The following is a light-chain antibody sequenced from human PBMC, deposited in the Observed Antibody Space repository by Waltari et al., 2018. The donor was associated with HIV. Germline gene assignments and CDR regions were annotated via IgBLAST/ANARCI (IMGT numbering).Light chain of an antibody. V-gene: IGKV3-15*01. Sequence: EIVMTQSPATLSVSPGERASLSCRASQSVSSNLAWYQQKPGQATRPLIYGASTRATGIPARFSGSGSGTEFTLTISSLQSEDFAVYYCQQYNNWPPLFTFGPGTKVDIK. CDR1: QSVSSN. J-gene: IGKJ3*01. CDR3: QQYNNWPPLFT. CDR2: GAS.